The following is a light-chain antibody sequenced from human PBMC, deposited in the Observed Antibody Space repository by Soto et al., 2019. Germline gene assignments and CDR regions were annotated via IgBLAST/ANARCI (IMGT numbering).Light chain of an antibody. Sequence: EIVLTQSPATLSLPPGGRATLSCRASQSVGNYLAWYQQKPGQAPRLLIYDASNRATGIPARFSGSGSGTDFTLTISSLEPEDLAVYYCQQRSNWPPKVTFGGGTNLEIK. V-gene: IGKV3-11*01. CDR2: DAS. J-gene: IGKJ4*01. CDR1: QSVGNY. CDR3: QQRSNWPPKVT.